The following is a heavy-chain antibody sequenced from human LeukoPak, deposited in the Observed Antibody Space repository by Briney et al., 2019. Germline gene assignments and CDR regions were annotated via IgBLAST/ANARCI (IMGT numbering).Heavy chain of an antibody. D-gene: IGHD5-18*01. J-gene: IGHJ3*02. CDR1: GGSISPYY. Sequence: PSETLSLTCSVSGGSISPYYWSWIRQPPEKGLEWIGYIYSSGTFKYNPSPKSRITISVDTSKNQFSLNLSSVTAADTAVYYCARLTDTALVWAFDIWGQGTMVTVSA. CDR2: IYSSGTF. V-gene: IGHV4-59*08. CDR3: ARLTDTALVWAFDI.